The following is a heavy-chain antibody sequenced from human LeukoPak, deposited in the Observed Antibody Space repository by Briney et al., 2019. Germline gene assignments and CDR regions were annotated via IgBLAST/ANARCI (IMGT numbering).Heavy chain of an antibody. J-gene: IGHJ4*02. V-gene: IGHV3-23*01. CDR3: AKGGTYYYGSGSDY. CDR1: GITFSTHA. Sequence: GGSLRLSCAASGITFSTHAMTWVRQAPGKGLEWVSSINYSGSGTFYADSVKGRFTISRDNSKNTLYLQMNSLRAEDTAVYYCAKGGTYYYGSGSDYWGQGTLVTVSS. D-gene: IGHD3-10*01. CDR2: INYSGSGT.